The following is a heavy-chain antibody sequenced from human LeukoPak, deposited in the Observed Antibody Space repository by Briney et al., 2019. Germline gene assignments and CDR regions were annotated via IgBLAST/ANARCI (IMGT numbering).Heavy chain of an antibody. CDR2: IYTSGST. Sequence: SETLSLTCTVSGGSISSYYWSWIRQPAGKGLEWIGRIYTSGSTDYNPSLKSRVTISVDTSKNQFSLKLSSVTAADTAVYYCARGRRITMIVVVTRLGYFDYWGQGTLVTVSS. J-gene: IGHJ4*02. D-gene: IGHD3-22*01. CDR1: GGSISSYY. V-gene: IGHV4-4*07. CDR3: ARGRRITMIVVVTRLGYFDY.